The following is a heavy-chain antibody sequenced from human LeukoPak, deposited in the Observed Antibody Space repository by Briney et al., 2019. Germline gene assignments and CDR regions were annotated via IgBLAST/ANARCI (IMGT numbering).Heavy chain of an antibody. V-gene: IGHV3-73*01. CDR2: IRSKANSYAT. J-gene: IGHJ4*02. CDR3: TSPQVVAAY. Sequence: GGSLRLSCTASGFIFSDHYMDWVRQAPGKGLEWVGRIRSKANSYATAYAASVKGRFTISRDDSKNTAYLQMNSLKTEDTAVYYCTSPQVVAAYWGQGTLVTVSS. CDR1: GFIFSDHY. D-gene: IGHD2-15*01.